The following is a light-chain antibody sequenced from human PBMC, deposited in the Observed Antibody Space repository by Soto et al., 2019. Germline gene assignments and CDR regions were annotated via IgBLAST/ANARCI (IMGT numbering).Light chain of an antibody. V-gene: IGLV2-14*01. CDR3: SSYTSSSTLV. J-gene: IGLJ3*02. Sequence: QSALTQPASVSGSPGQSITISCTGTSSDVGGYNYVSWYQHHPGKAPKLMIYEVSNCPSGVSNRFSGSKSGNTASLTISGLQAEDEADYYCSSYTSSSTLVFGGGTKVTVL. CDR2: EVS. CDR1: SSDVGGYNY.